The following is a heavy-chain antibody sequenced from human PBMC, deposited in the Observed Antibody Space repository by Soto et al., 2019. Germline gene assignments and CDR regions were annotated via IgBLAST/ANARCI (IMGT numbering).Heavy chain of an antibody. CDR3: AREGCGDCDYTSTNPALGV. D-gene: IGHD3-3*01. V-gene: IGHV3-33*01. CDR2: TWYDGTYK. J-gene: IGHJ6*02. Sequence: QVQLVESGGGVVQPGRSLRLSCAASGFTLSSYGLHWVRQAPGKGLEWVAFTWYDGTYKYNADSVRGRFTISRDNSKNTLYLQMNSLSAEDRDVYDCAREGCGDCDYTSTNPALGVWGQGTTVTVSS. CDR1: GFTLSSYG.